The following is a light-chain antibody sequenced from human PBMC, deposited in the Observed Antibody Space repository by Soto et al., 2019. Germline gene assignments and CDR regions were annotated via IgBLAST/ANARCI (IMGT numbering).Light chain of an antibody. V-gene: IGKV3-15*01. J-gene: IGKJ2*01. CDR3: QQYNSWPYT. Sequence: ETVMTQSPATLSVSPRDRATLSCCASQSVSGNLAWYQQKPGQAPRLLIYYASTRATGIPVRFSGSGSGTEFTLTISCLQSEDSAVYSCQQYNSWPYTFGQGTKLEI. CDR2: YAS. CDR1: QSVSGN.